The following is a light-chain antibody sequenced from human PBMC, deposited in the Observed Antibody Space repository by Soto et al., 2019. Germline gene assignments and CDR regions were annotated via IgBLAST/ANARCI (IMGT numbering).Light chain of an antibody. CDR2: AAS. J-gene: IGKJ2*01. CDR1: QSVTVN. V-gene: IGKV3D-15*01. Sequence: EIILKQSPSTLSLSTGEGVTLSCRASQSVTVNSLAWYQQKPGQAPRLLIYAASTRAAAVPDRFSGSGSGTEFTLTISSLQSEDFAVYFCQHYNFWPHTFGQGTKVDIK. CDR3: QHYNFWPHT.